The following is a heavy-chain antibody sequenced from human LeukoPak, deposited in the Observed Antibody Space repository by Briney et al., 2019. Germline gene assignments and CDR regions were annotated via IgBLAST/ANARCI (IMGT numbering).Heavy chain of an antibody. V-gene: IGHV1-2*02. CDR1: GYTFTGYY. D-gene: IGHD3-10*01. Sequence: ASVKVPCKASGYTFTGYYMHWVRQAPGQGLEWMGWINPNSGGTNYAQKFQGRVTMTRDTSISTAYMELSRLRSDDTAVYYCARDPHGAGEYDYWGQGTLVTVSS. J-gene: IGHJ4*02. CDR3: ARDPHGAGEYDY. CDR2: INPNSGGT.